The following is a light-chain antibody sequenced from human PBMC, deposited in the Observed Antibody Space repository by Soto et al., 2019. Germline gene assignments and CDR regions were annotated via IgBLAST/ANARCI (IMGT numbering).Light chain of an antibody. J-gene: IGKJ4*01. CDR3: QQSFTTPLT. CDR1: QSVGRF. V-gene: IGKV1-39*01. Sequence: DIQMTQSPSSLSASVGDRVTITCRASQSVGRFLNWYQQKPGKAPTVLINVASTLRSGVPSRFSGSGSGTDFNITINSLQPEDFATYFCQQSFTTPLTFGGGTKV. CDR2: VAS.